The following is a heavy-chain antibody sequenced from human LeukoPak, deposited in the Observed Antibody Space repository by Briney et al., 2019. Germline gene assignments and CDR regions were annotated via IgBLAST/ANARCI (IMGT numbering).Heavy chain of an antibody. CDR2: INPNSGGT. CDR1: GYTFTGYY. Sequence: ASVKVSRKASGYTFTGYYMHWVRQAPGQGLEWMGWINPNSGGTNYAQKFQGRVTMTRDTSISTAYMELSRLRSDDTAVYYCARDAHDSSGYYYYWGQGTLVTVSS. CDR3: ARDAHDSSGYYYY. V-gene: IGHV1-2*02. J-gene: IGHJ4*02. D-gene: IGHD3-22*01.